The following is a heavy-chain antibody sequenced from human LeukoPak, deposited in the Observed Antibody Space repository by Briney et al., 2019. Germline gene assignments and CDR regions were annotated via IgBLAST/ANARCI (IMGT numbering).Heavy chain of an antibody. V-gene: IGHV3-30-3*01. CDR1: GFTFSSYA. CDR2: ISYDGSNK. Sequence: GRSLRLSCAASGFTFSSYAMHWVRQAPGKGLEWVAVISYDGSNKYYADSVKGRFTISRDNSKNTLYLQMNSLRAEDTAVYYCARVHPYGYYFDYWGQGTLVTVSS. CDR3: ARVHPYGYYFDY. J-gene: IGHJ4*02. D-gene: IGHD3-10*01.